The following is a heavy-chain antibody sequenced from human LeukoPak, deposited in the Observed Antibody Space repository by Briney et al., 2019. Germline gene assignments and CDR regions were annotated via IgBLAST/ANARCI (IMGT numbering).Heavy chain of an antibody. CDR3: ARDQQGVPTDIVASIRYYYGMDV. Sequence: SVKVSCKASGGTFSSYAISWVRQAPGQGLEWMGGIIPIFGTANYAQKFQGRVTITADESTSTAYMELSSLRSEDTAVYYCARDQQGVPTDIVASIRYYYGMDVWGKGTTVTVSS. D-gene: IGHD5-12*01. CDR2: IIPIFGTA. CDR1: GGTFSSYA. J-gene: IGHJ6*04. V-gene: IGHV1-69*13.